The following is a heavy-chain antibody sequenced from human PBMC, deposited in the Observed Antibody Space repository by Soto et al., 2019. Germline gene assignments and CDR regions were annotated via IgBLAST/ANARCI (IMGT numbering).Heavy chain of an antibody. J-gene: IGHJ3*02. V-gene: IGHV4-39*01. CDR3: ATQTKFLRYFDWLGAFDI. D-gene: IGHD3-9*01. Sequence: SETLSLTCTFSGFHISSSSYYWGWIRQPPGKGLEWIGSIYYSGSTYYNPSLKSRVTISVDTSKNQFSLKLSSVTAADTAVYYCATQTKFLRYFDWLGAFDIWGQGTMVTVS. CDR2: IYYSGST. CDR1: GFHISSSSYY.